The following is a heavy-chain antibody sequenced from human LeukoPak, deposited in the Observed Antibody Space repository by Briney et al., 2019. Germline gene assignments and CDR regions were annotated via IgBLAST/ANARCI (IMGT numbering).Heavy chain of an antibody. CDR1: GGSISSGDYY. J-gene: IGHJ4*02. D-gene: IGHD2-2*01. CDR2: IYYSGST. V-gene: IGHV4-30-4*01. CDR3: ARVTCSSTSCYPTDYYFDY. Sequence: PSETLSLTCTVSGGSISSGDYYWSWIRQPPGKGLEWIGYIYYSGSTYYNPSLKSRVTISVDTSKNQFSLKLSSVTAADTAVYYCARVTCSSTSCYPTDYYFDYWGQGTLVTVSS.